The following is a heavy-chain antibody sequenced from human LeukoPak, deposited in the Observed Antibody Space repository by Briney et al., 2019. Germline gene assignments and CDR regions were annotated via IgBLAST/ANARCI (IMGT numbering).Heavy chain of an antibody. J-gene: IGHJ4*02. CDR3: ARGKRPSVRKYYFDY. CDR2: IYYSGST. Sequence: SSETLSLTCTVSGGSISSYYWSWIRQPPGKGLEWIGYIYYSGSTSYNPSLKSRVTISVDTSKNQFSLKLSSVTAADTAVYYCARGKRPSVRKYYFDYWGQGTLVTVSS. CDR1: GGSISSYY. D-gene: IGHD4-17*01. V-gene: IGHV4-59*01.